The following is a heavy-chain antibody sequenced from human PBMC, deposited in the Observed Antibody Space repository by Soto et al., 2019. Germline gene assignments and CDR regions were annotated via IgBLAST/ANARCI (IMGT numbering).Heavy chain of an antibody. Sequence: GGSLRLSCAASGFIFSDYWMAWVRQAPGKGLEWVANIKEDGSRKYYMESGKGRITISRDNAKNSLFLQMNSLRVEDTAVYYCVSFEAIGSWGQGTLVTVSS. CDR3: VSFEAIGS. V-gene: IGHV3-7*01. J-gene: IGHJ4*02. CDR1: GFIFSDYW. CDR2: IKEDGSRK.